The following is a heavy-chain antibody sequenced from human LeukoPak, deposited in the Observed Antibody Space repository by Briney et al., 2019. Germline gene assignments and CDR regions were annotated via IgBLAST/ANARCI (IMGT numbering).Heavy chain of an antibody. CDR2: IYYSGST. Sequence: SETLSLTCTVSGGSISSSSYYWGWIRQPPGKGLEWIGSIYYSGSTYYNPSLKSRVTISVDTSKNPFSLKLSSVTAADTAVYYCARLYYDILTGYRPIDYGGQGTLVTVSS. J-gene: IGHJ4*02. V-gene: IGHV4-39*01. D-gene: IGHD3-9*01. CDR3: ARLYYDILTGYRPIDY. CDR1: GGSISSSSYY.